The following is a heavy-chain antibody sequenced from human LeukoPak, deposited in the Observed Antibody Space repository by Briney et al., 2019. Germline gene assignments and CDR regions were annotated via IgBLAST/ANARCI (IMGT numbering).Heavy chain of an antibody. J-gene: IGHJ3*02. V-gene: IGHV3-30*02. D-gene: IGHD3-10*01. Sequence: PGGSLRLSCAASGFIFSSYGMHWVRQAPGKGLEWVAFIRYDGSIKYYADSVKGRFTISRDNSKNTLYLQMSSLTAEDTAVYYCARNSKYYYDAFDIWGQGTMVTVSS. CDR2: IRYDGSIK. CDR1: GFIFSSYG. CDR3: ARNSKYYYDAFDI.